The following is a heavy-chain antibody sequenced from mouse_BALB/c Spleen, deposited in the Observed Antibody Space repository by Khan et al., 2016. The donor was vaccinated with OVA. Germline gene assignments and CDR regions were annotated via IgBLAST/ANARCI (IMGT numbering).Heavy chain of an antibody. CDR3: ARAYDGYYFDY. CDR1: GYSITSDYA. J-gene: IGHJ2*01. Sequence: EVQLQESGPGLVKPSQSLSLTCTVTGYSITSDYAWNWIRQFPGNKLEWMGYISYSGSTSYNPSLKSRISITRDTSKNQFFLQLNSVTTEDTATYYGARAYDGYYFDYWGQGTTLTVSS. CDR2: ISYSGST. V-gene: IGHV3-2*02. D-gene: IGHD2-9*01.